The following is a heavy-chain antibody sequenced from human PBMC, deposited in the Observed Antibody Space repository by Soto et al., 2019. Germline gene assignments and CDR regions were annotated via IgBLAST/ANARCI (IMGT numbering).Heavy chain of an antibody. CDR1: GGTFSSYT. V-gene: IGHV1-69*08. J-gene: IGHJ4*02. D-gene: IGHD6-19*01. Sequence: QVQLVQSGAAVKKPGSSVKVSCTASGGTFSSYTISWVRQAPGQGLEWMGRIIPILAITNTAQKFQGRVTITADKSTSTAYMELSSLRSEDTALYYCARDNGAVAGYDYWGQGTLVTVSS. CDR3: ARDNGAVAGYDY. CDR2: IIPILAIT.